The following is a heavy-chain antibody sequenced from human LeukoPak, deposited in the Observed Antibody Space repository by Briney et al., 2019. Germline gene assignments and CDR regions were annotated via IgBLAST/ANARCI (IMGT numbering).Heavy chain of an antibody. CDR1: GFTFSSYW. CDR3: MRSEVGRNWFDP. J-gene: IGHJ5*02. Sequence: PGGSLRLSCAVSGFTFSSYWMSWVRQAPRKELEWVANINEDGSGKYYMDSVKGRFTISRDNAKNSLYLQMNSLRAEDTAIYYCMRSEVGRNWFDPWGQGTLVTVSS. D-gene: IGHD3-3*01. CDR2: INEDGSGK. V-gene: IGHV3-7*03.